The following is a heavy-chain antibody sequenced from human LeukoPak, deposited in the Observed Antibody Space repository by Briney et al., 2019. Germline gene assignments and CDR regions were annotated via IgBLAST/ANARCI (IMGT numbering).Heavy chain of an antibody. D-gene: IGHD3-10*01. J-gene: IGHJ4*02. V-gene: IGHV3-21*01. Sequence: PGGSLRLSCAASGFTFSSYSMNWVRQAPGKGLEWVSSISSSSSYIYYADSVKGRFTISRDNAKSSLYLQMNSLRAEDTAVYYCAREPTYGSGSYHDYWGQGTLVTVSS. CDR3: AREPTYGSGSYHDY. CDR1: GFTFSSYS. CDR2: ISSSSSYI.